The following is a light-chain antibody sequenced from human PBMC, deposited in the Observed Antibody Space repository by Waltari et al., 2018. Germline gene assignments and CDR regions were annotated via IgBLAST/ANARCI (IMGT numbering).Light chain of an antibody. CDR3: GSFISSTTGI. V-gene: IGLV2-14*03. Sequence: QSALTQPDSASGSPGQSITLSGTRTTSNAGGYNYVSWYQQYPGKAPKVIIYDAINRPSGVSNRFSGSKSGNSASLTISGLQAEDEADYYCGSFISSTTGIFGGGTRLTVL. CDR1: TSNAGGYNY. J-gene: IGLJ2*01. CDR2: DAI.